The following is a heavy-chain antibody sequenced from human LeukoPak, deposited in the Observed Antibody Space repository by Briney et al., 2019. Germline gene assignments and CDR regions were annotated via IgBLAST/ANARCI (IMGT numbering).Heavy chain of an antibody. D-gene: IGHD3-10*01. CDR3: AREGYYGSGTMGVDY. CDR2: IYYSGST. CDR1: GGSISSSSYY. J-gene: IGHJ4*02. V-gene: IGHV4-39*07. Sequence: SETLSLTCTVSGGSISSSSYYWGWIRQPPGKGLEWIGSIYYSGSTYYNPSLKSRVTISVDTSKNQFSLKLSSVTAADTAVYYCAREGYYGSGTMGVDYWGQGTLVTISS.